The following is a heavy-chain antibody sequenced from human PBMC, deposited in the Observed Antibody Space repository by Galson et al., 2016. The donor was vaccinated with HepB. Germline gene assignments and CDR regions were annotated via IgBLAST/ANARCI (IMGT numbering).Heavy chain of an antibody. CDR2: ISGDGSST. J-gene: IGHJ5*02. V-gene: IGHV3-74*01. CDR1: GFTFKSYA. Sequence: SLRLSCAASGFTFKSYAMNWVRQAPGEGLVWVSHISGDGSSTHYGDSVKGRFTVSRDNSKNTLYLQMNSLRAEDTAVYYCVRDKVTPGTNWFDPWGQGTLVTVSS. CDR3: VRDKVTPGTNWFDP. D-gene: IGHD4-11*01.